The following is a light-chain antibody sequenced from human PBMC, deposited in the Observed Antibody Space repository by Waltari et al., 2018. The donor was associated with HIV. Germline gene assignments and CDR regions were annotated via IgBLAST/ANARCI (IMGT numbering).Light chain of an antibody. V-gene: IGLV2-8*01. Sequence: QSALTQPPSASGSPGQSVTISCTGTSSDVGGYNFVSWYQQHPGKAPNLRIVEVTKRPAGVPARFSGSKTGNTASLTVSGLQADDEGDYYCSSYAGGNNLVFGGGTKLTVL. CDR2: EVT. CDR3: SSYAGGNNLV. J-gene: IGLJ2*01. CDR1: SSDVGGYNF.